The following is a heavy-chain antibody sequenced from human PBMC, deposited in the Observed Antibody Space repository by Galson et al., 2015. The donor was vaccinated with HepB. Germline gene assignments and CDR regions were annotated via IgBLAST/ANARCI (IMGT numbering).Heavy chain of an antibody. J-gene: IGHJ3*02. V-gene: IGHV3-21*01. Sequence: SLRLSCAASGSTFSTYSMNWVRQAPGKGLEWVSSISTTGSNKYHADSVKGRFTISRDNAQNSLYLQMNSLRAEDTAVYYCAREDSTEAFEIWGQGTMVTVSS. CDR2: ISTTGSNK. D-gene: IGHD4-17*01. CDR3: AREDSTEAFEI. CDR1: GSTFSTYS.